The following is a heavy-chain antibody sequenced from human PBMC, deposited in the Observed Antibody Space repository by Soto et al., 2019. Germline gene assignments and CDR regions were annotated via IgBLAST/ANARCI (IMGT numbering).Heavy chain of an antibody. V-gene: IGHV1-69*01. J-gene: IGHJ3*02. CDR1: GGTFSSYA. CDR3: ARVRYSGYGGPSNDAFDI. Sequence: SVKGSCKASGGTFSSYAISWVRQAPGQGLEWMGGIIPIFGTANYAQKFQGRVTITADESTSTAYMELSSLRSEDTAVYYCARVRYSGYGGPSNDAFDIWGQGTMVNVSS. D-gene: IGHD5-12*01. CDR2: IIPIFGTA.